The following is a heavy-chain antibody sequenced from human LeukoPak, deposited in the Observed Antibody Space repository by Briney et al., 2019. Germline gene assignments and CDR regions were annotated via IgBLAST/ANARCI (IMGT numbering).Heavy chain of an antibody. D-gene: IGHD1-26*01. CDR2: ISWSGGSI. V-gene: IGHV3-23*01. CDR3: AQAEQRDSGHRFHH. J-gene: IGHJ1*01. Sequence: SLRLSCAASGLTFNGYSLRWVRRAPGKWLVWVSGISWSGGSICYPYSVKGRFTIFRDNSKNSLYLQRNSLAAADASVYYCAQAEQRDSGHRFHHWGQGILVTVSS. CDR1: GLTFNGYS.